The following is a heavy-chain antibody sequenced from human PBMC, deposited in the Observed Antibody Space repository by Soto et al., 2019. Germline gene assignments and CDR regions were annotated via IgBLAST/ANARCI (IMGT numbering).Heavy chain of an antibody. D-gene: IGHD3-3*01. CDR1: GDSVSSYY. J-gene: IGHJ5*02. CDR2: IYYSGST. CDR3: ARDTSYDFWSGYVGFDP. Sequence: SETLSLTCTVSGDSVSSYYWSWIRQPPGKGLEWIGYIYYSGSTTYNPSLRSRVTISVDRSRNHFSLNLRSVTTADTALYYCARDTSYDFWSGYVGFDPWGQGTLVTVSS. V-gene: IGHV4-59*02.